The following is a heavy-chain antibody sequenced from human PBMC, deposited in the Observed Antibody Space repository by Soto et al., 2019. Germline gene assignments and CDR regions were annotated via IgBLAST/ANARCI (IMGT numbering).Heavy chain of an antibody. CDR1: VFTFSSYA. D-gene: IGHD2-15*01. J-gene: IGHJ6*02. CDR2: ISGSGGST. CDR3: AKDGGNAYYYYGMDV. V-gene: IGHV3-23*01. Sequence: GGSLSLSCAASVFTFSSYAMSWVRQSPGKGLEWVSAISGSGGSTYYADSVKGRFTISRDNSKNTLYLQMNSLRAEDTAVYYCAKDGGNAYYYYGMDVWGQGTTVTVSS.